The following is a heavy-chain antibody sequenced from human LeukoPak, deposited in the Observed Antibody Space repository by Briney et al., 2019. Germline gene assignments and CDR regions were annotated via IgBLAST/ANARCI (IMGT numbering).Heavy chain of an antibody. D-gene: IGHD2-15*01. CDR2: IYYSGST. V-gene: IGHV4-30-4*08. J-gene: IGHJ3*02. CDR1: GGSISSGDYY. CDR3: ARRMKLAAKGDAFDI. Sequence: SQTLSLTCTVSGGSISSGDYYWRWIRQPPGKGLEWIGYIYYSGSTYYNPSLKSRVTISVDTSKNQFSLKLSSVTAADTAVYYCARRMKLAAKGDAFDIWGQGTMVTVSS.